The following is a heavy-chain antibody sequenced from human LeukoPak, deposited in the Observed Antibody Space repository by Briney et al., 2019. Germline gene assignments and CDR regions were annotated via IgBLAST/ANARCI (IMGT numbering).Heavy chain of an antibody. CDR1: GYTFTSYG. V-gene: IGHV1-18*04. Sequence: ASVKVSCKAPGYTFTSYGISWVRQAPGQGPEWMGWISAYNGNTNYAQKLQGRVTMTTDTSTSTAYMELRSLRSDDTAVFYCARGIGGYDMLTGQDYWGQGTLVTVSS. CDR2: ISAYNGNT. D-gene: IGHD3-9*01. CDR3: ARGIGGYDMLTGQDY. J-gene: IGHJ4*02.